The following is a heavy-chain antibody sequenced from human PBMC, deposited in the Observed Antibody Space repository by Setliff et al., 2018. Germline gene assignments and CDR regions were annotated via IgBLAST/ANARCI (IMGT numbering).Heavy chain of an antibody. J-gene: IGHJ4*02. CDR1: GESFDNHY. V-gene: IGHV4-34*01. CDR2: IDHRGFT. CDR3: ARGRIAERPEAIDY. Sequence: ETLSLTCAVYGESFDNHYWTWIRQPPGERLEWIGEIDHRGFTDYKPSLKSRLTMSVDTSRNQFSLNLGSVTAADTGVYYCARGRIAERPEAIDYWGQGTPVTVSS. D-gene: IGHD6-6*01.